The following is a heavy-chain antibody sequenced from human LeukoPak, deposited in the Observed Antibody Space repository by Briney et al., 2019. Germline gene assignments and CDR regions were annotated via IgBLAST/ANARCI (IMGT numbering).Heavy chain of an antibody. V-gene: IGHV4-39*01. D-gene: IGHD2-21*01. Sequence: SETLSLTCTVSGGSISSSSYYWGWIRQPPGKGLEWIGCIYYSGSTYYNPSLKSRVTISVDTSKHQFSLKLSSVTAADTAVYYCARRGLYCGGDCPHPFDYWGQGTLVTVSS. CDR1: GGSISSSSYY. J-gene: IGHJ4*02. CDR2: IYYSGST. CDR3: ARRGLYCGGDCPHPFDY.